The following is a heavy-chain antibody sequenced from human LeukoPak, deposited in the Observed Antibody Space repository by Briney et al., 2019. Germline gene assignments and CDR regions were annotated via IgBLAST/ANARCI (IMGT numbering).Heavy chain of an antibody. Sequence: SETLSLTRALSGGFITDYFYNWVRQSPGKGLEWIGEINHSGSSTYNPSLKSRVIISVDTSKNQFSLRLTSVTAADTGVYYCARVGDLFGAHRVRGLPPDYYYMDVWGKGTMVTVSS. V-gene: IGHV4-34*01. D-gene: IGHD3-10*01. CDR3: ARVGDLFGAHRVRGLPPDYYYMDV. CDR1: GGFITDYF. J-gene: IGHJ6*03. CDR2: INHSGSS.